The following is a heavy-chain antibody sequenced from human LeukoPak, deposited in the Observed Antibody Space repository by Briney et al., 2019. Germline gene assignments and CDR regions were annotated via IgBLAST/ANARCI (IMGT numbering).Heavy chain of an antibody. CDR3: AREVDGMDV. J-gene: IGHJ6*02. V-gene: IGHV4-39*02. CDR2: IYDSGST. CDR1: GGSIRSSYYY. Sequence: PSETLSLTCTVSGGSIRSSYYYWGWIRQPPGKGLEWIGSIYDSGSTYYNPSLKSRVTISVDTSKNQFSLKLNSVTAADTAVYYCAREVDGMDVWGQGTTVTVSS.